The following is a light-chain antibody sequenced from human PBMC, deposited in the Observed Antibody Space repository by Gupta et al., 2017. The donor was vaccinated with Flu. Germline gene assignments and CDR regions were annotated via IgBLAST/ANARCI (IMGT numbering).Light chain of an antibody. CDR1: QSVSSY. Sequence: PVTLSVSPGERATLSCRASQSVSSYVAGYQQKPGQAPRLLIYGASTRATGIPVRFSGSGSGSEFTLTISSLQSEDFAVYYCQQYDNWPQTFGQGTKVEIK. J-gene: IGKJ1*01. V-gene: IGKV3-15*01. CDR2: GAS. CDR3: QQYDNWPQT.